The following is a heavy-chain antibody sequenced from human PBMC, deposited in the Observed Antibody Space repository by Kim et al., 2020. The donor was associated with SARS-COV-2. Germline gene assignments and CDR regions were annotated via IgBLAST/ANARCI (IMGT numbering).Heavy chain of an antibody. J-gene: IGHJ4*02. CDR3: VKGTSGWPY. CDR1: GFTFSSYA. D-gene: IGHD6-19*01. CDR2: ISAGGTST. V-gene: IGHV3-74*01. Sequence: GGSLRLSCAASGFTFSSYAMHWVRQVPGEGLVWVSRISAGGTSTSYADSVKGRFTISRDNAKNTLFLQMSSLRAEDSALFYCVKGTSGWPYWGQGNLVTVSS.